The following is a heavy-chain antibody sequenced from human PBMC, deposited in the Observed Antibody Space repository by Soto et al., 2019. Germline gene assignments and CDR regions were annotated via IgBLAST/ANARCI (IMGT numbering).Heavy chain of an antibody. J-gene: IGHJ6*02. V-gene: IGHV4-59*01. CDR3: ARDRDGMDV. CDR1: GGSISSYY. CDR2: IYYSGST. Sequence: SETLSLTCTVSGGSISSYYWSWIRQPPGKGLEWIGYIYYSGSTNYNPSLKSRVTISVDTSTNQFSLKRSSVTAADTAGYYWARDRDGMDVWGQGTTVTVSS.